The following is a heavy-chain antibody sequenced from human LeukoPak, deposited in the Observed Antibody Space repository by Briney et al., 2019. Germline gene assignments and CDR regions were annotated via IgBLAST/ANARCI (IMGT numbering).Heavy chain of an antibody. CDR2: INHSGST. J-gene: IGHJ4*02. CDR1: WGGFRGYY. Sequence: SENLSLTCAVYWGGFRGYYWRWVRQPPGEGVGWVGEINHSGSTNYNPSLKSRVTISVDTSKNQFSLKLSSVTAADTAVYYCARDAWFGAGRTFAYWGRGTLVTVSS. D-gene: IGHD3-10*01. V-gene: IGHV4-34*01. CDR3: ARDAWFGAGRTFAY.